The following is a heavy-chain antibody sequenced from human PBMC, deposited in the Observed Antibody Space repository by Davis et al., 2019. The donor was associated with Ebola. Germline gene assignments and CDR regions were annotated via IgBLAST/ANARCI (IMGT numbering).Heavy chain of an antibody. CDR3: AREGLAAAGLRFDP. CDR1: GGTFSSYA. J-gene: IGHJ5*02. CDR2: INPSGGST. Sequence: ASVKVSCKASGGTFSSYAISWVRQAPGQGLEWMGIINPSGGSTSYAQKFQGRVTMTRDTSTSTVYMELSSLRSEDTAVYYCAREGLAAAGLRFDPWGQGTLVTVSS. D-gene: IGHD6-13*01. V-gene: IGHV1-46*01.